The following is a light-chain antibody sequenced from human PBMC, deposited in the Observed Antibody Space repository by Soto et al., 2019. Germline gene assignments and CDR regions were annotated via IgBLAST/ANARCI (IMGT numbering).Light chain of an antibody. J-gene: IGLJ1*01. Sequence: QFVLTQPPSVSGAPGQRVTISCTGTSSDVGGYNHVSWYQLHPGKAPKLMVYEVSNRPSGVSNRFSGSKSGNTASLTISGLQAEDEADYYCFSYTSSTAYVFGTGTKVTVL. CDR1: SSDVGGYNH. CDR2: EVS. CDR3: FSYTSSTAYV. V-gene: IGLV2-14*01.